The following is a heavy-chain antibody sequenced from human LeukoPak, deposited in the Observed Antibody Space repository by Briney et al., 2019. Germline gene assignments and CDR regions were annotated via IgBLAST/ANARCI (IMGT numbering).Heavy chain of an antibody. Sequence: ASVKVSCKASGYTFTGYYMHWVRQAPGQGLEWMGWINPNSGGTNYAQKFQGRVTMTRDTSISTAYMELSRLRSDDPAVYYCARVMTTVTWWFDPWGQGTLVTVSS. V-gene: IGHV1-2*02. D-gene: IGHD4-11*01. CDR2: INPNSGGT. J-gene: IGHJ5*02. CDR1: GYTFTGYY. CDR3: ARVMTTVTWWFDP.